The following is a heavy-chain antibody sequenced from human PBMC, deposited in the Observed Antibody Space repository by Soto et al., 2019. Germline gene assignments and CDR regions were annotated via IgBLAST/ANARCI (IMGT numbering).Heavy chain of an antibody. V-gene: IGHV3-30*18. Sequence: QVQLVESGGGVAQPGRSLRLSCAASGFTFSNYGMHWVRQAPGKGLEWVGVISYDGSNQYYADSVEGRITISRDNSKNTRYLQVNSLRAEDTAVYYCAKDGNIYTSGWYAPSLDYWGQGTLVTVSS. CDR1: GFTFSNYG. J-gene: IGHJ4*02. CDR2: ISYDGSNQ. CDR3: AKDGNIYTSGWYAPSLDY. D-gene: IGHD6-19*01.